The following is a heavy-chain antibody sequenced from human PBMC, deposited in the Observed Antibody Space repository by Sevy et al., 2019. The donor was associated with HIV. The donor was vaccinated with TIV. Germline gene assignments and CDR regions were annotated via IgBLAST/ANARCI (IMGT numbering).Heavy chain of an antibody. J-gene: IGHJ5*02. CDR2: ISYDGSNK. V-gene: IGHV3-30*18. Sequence: GGSLIPSCAASGFTFSSYGMHWVRQAPGKGLEWVAVISYDGSNKYYADSVKGRFTISRDNSKNTLYLQMNSLRAEDTAVYYCAKKEGRCSGGSCYFFNWFDPWGQGTLVTVSS. CDR3: AKKEGRCSGGSCYFFNWFDP. D-gene: IGHD2-15*01. CDR1: GFTFSSYG.